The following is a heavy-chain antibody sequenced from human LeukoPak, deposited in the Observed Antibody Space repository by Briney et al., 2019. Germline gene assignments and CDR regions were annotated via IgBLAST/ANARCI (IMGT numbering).Heavy chain of an antibody. CDR3: ARAKVGARDYFDY. V-gene: IGHV3-21*01. CDR1: GFTFSSYW. J-gene: IGHJ4*02. D-gene: IGHD1-26*01. CDR2: ISSSSSYI. Sequence: GGSLRLSCAASGFTFSSYWMSWVRQAPGRGLEWVSSISSSSSYIYYVDSVKGRFTTSRDNVENSLYLQMNSLRAEDTAVYYCARAKVGARDYFDYWGQGTLVTVSS.